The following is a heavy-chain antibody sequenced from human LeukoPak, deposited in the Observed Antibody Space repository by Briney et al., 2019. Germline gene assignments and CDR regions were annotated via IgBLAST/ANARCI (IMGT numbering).Heavy chain of an antibody. CDR3: ATGVVRGVDDAFDI. Sequence: ASVKVSCKVSGYTLTELSMHWVRQAPGKGLEWMGGFDPEDGETIYAQKFQGRVAMTEDTPTDTAYMELSSLRSEDTAVYYCATGVVRGVDDAFDIWGQGTMVTVSS. J-gene: IGHJ3*02. CDR2: FDPEDGET. D-gene: IGHD3-10*01. V-gene: IGHV1-24*01. CDR1: GYTLTELS.